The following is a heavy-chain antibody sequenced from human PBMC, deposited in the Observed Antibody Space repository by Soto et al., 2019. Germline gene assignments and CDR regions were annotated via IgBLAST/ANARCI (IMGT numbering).Heavy chain of an antibody. CDR1: GFTFSSYS. CDR3: ARDALESSSSSFLNWFDP. J-gene: IGHJ5*02. Sequence: GGSLRLSCAASGFTFSSYSMNWVRQAPGKGLEWVSSISSSSSYIYHADSVKGRFTISRDNAKNSLYLQMNSLRAEDTAVYYCARDALESSSSSFLNWFDPWGQGTLVTVSS. V-gene: IGHV3-21*01. D-gene: IGHD6-6*01. CDR2: ISSSSSYI.